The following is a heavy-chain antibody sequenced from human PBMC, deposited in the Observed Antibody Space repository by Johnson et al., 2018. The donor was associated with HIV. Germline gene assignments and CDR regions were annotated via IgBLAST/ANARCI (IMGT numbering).Heavy chain of an antibody. J-gene: IGHJ3*02. CDR2: IYSGGTT. V-gene: IGHV3-66*01. CDR1: GFTVSVTY. D-gene: IGHD5-12*01. Sequence: VQLVESGGGLVQPGGSLRLSCAASGFTVSVTYMSWVRQAPGKGLEWVSIIYSGGTTYYADSVKGRFTISRHNSKNTVYLQMNSLRVEDTAVYYCAKDEVGRIHDAFDIWGQGTRVTVSS. CDR3: AKDEVGRIHDAFDI.